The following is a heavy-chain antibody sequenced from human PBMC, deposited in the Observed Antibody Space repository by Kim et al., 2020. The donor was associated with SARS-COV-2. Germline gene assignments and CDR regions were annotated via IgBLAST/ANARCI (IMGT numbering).Heavy chain of an antibody. J-gene: IGHJ2*01. CDR3: SRGGYNSYWYFDL. Sequence: SETLSLTCTVSGGSISSGGYYWSWIRQHPGKGLEWIGYIYYSGSTYYNPSLKSRVTISVDTSKNQFSLKLSSVTAADMAVYYCSRGGYNSYWYFDLWGRGTLVTVSS. CDR2: IYYSGST. CDR1: GGSISSGGYY. D-gene: IGHD5-12*01. V-gene: IGHV4-31*03.